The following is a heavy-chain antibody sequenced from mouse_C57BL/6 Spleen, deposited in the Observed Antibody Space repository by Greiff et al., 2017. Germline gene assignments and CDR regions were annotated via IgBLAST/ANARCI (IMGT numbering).Heavy chain of an antibody. J-gene: IGHJ3*01. CDR1: GYAFSSYW. CDR2: IYPGDGDT. CDR3: ARSDYDYEFAY. Sequence: VKVVESGAELVKPGASVKISCKASGYAFSSYWMNWVKQRPGKGLEWIGQIYPGDGDTNYNGKFKGKATLTADKSSSTAYMQLSSLTSEDSAVYFCARSDYDYEFAYWGQGTLVTVSA. D-gene: IGHD2-4*01. V-gene: IGHV1-80*01.